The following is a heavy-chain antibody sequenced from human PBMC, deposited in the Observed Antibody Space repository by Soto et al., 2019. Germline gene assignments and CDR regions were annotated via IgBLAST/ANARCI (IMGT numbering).Heavy chain of an antibody. J-gene: IGHJ4*02. V-gene: IGHV1-18*04. CDR1: SNIFSNHG. CDR2: ISAYTGNA. CDR3: ATAYYYASRGSDPYYFDY. D-gene: IGHD3-22*01. Sequence: QVQVVQSGAELKKPGSSVKVSCTSSSNIFSNHGITWVRQAPGQGLEWMGLISAYTGNANYAQKFEGRVTMTIDTSTRTAYMELRTLLSDDTAVYYCATAYYYASRGSDPYYFDYWGQGTLVTVSS.